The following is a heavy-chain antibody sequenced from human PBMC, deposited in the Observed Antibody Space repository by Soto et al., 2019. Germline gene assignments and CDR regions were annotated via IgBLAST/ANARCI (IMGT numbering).Heavy chain of an antibody. CDR2: INHSGST. Sequence: SETLSLTCTVYGGSFSGYYWTWIRQPPGTGLEWIGEINHSGSTNYNPSLKSRVTISVDTSKNQFSLKLTSVTAADTAVYYCARDKITGLFDYWAQGTLVTVSS. D-gene: IGHD3-10*01. J-gene: IGHJ4*02. V-gene: IGHV4-34*01. CDR3: ARDKITGLFDY. CDR1: GGSFSGYY.